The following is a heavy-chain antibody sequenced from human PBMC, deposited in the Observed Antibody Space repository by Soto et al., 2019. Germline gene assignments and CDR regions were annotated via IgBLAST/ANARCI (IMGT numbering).Heavy chain of an antibody. CDR1: GGSFSDYY. Sequence: SETLSLTCAVYGGSFSDYYWSWIRQPPGKGLEWIGEINHSGSTNYNPSLKSRVTISVDTSRNQFSLKLSSVTAADTAVYYCARGTNYWIVVVHAPDYYGMDFWGQGITVTVSS. J-gene: IGHJ6*02. V-gene: IGHV4-34*01. D-gene: IGHD3-22*01. CDR3: ARGTNYWIVVVHAPDYYGMDF. CDR2: INHSGST.